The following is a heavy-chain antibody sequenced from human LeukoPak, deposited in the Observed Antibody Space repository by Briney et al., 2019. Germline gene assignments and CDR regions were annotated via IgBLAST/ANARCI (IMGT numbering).Heavy chain of an antibody. CDR2: VHHSGST. J-gene: IGHJ4*02. D-gene: IGHD3-16*01. Sequence: PSETLSLTCVVNGGSLSGFYWNWIRQPPGKGLEWIGDVHHSGSTNYNPSLESRVTIFLDTSKNVVSLKLTSVTAADTAFYYCARSAYDYVWGTLGYWGQGTLVTVSS. CDR1: GGSLSGFY. V-gene: IGHV4-34*01. CDR3: ARSAYDYVWGTLGY.